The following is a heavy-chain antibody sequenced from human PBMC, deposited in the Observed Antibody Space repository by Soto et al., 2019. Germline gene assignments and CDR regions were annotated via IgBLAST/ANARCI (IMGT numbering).Heavy chain of an antibody. CDR2: ISAYNGNT. J-gene: IGHJ4*02. D-gene: IGHD2-15*01. CDR3: ASSVLDCSGGSFDWSSDY. CDR1: GYTFTSYG. V-gene: IGHV1-18*01. Sequence: QVQLVQSGAEVKKPGASVKVSCKASGYTFTSYGISWVRQAPGQGLEWMGWISAYNGNTNYAQKLQGRVTMTTDTSTSTAYMELRSLRSDDTAVDSCASSVLDCSGGSFDWSSDYWGQGTLVTVSS.